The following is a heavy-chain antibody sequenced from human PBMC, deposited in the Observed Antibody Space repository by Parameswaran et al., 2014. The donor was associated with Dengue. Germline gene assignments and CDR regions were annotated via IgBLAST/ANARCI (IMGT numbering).Heavy chain of an antibody. V-gene: IGHV4-31*02. CDR2: IYYSGST. CDR3: ARAGLGNWFDT. J-gene: IGHJ5*02. D-gene: IGHD7-27*01. Sequence: WIRQPPGKGLEWIGYIYYSGSTYCNPSLKSRVTISVDTSKSQFSLKLTSVTAADTAVYYCARAGLGNWFDTWGQGTLVTVSS.